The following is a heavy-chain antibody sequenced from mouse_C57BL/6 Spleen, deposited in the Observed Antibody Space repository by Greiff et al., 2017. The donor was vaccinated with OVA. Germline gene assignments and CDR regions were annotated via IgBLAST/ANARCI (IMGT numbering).Heavy chain of an antibody. V-gene: IGHV5-9-1*02. J-gene: IGHJ1*03. CDR1: GFTFSSYA. CDR3: TRDPNWDGYFDV. CDR2: ISSGGDYI. D-gene: IGHD4-1*01. Sequence: EVMLVESGEGLVKPGGSLKLSCAASGFTFSSYAMSWVRQTPEKRLEWVAYISSGGDYIYYADTVKGRFTISRDNARNTLYLQMSSLKSEDTAMYYCTRDPNWDGYFDVWGTGTTVTVSS.